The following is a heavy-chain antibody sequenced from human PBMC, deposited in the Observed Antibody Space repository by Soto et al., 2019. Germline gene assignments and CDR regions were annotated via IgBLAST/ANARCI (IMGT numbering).Heavy chain of an antibody. D-gene: IGHD6-19*01. J-gene: IGHJ6*02. CDR1: GYTFTGYE. CDR3: ARDPYRTSGWYTPYYYYGMDV. CDR2: INPNSGGT. V-gene: IGHV1-2*04. Sequence: ASVKVSCTASGYTFTGYEMHWVRQAPGQGLEWMGWINPNSGGTNYAQKFQGWVTMTRDTSISTAYMELSRLRSDDTAVYYCARDPYRTSGWYTPYYYYGMDVWGQGTTVTVSS.